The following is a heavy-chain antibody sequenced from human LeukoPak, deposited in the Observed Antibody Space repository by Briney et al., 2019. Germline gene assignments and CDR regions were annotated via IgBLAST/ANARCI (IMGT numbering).Heavy chain of an antibody. V-gene: IGHV3-7*01. CDR3: ARELRPFDS. J-gene: IGHJ4*02. D-gene: IGHD3-16*01. Sequence: GGSLRLSCAVSGFTFSSYWMTWVRQAAGKGLEWVANIKHNGDELKYVDSVEDRFTISRDNAKNSLYLHMTSLRAEDTAVYYCARELRPFDSWGQGTLVTVSS. CDR2: IKHNGDEL. CDR1: GFTFSSYW.